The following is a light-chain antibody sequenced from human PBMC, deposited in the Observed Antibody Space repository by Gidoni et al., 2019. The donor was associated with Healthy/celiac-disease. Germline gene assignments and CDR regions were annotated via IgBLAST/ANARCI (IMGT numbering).Light chain of an antibody. CDR3: QKYNRAPRT. V-gene: IGKV1-27*01. CDR1: QCISYY. Sequence: IQMTPSPSSLSASVGDRVTITFRESQCISYYLAWYQHKPGKVPKLLIYAASTLQSWVQCRFSGSGAGTDFTITIRSLQHEDVANYYCQKYNRAPRTFGQGTKVEIK. CDR2: AAS. J-gene: IGKJ1*01.